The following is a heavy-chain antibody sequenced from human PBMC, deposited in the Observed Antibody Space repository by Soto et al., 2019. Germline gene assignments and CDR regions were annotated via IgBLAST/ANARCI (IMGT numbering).Heavy chain of an antibody. Sequence: QVQLVESGGGLVEPGGSLRLSCAASGFRFSDYYMNWIRQAPGKGLEWVSYISTRSSTIYYADSVKGRITISRDNAKNSLYLQMNRRRAEDTAVYYCVTVVPDYYDRTAYYNKDAFDIWGQGTMLTVSS. V-gene: IGHV3-11*01. J-gene: IGHJ3*02. D-gene: IGHD3-22*01. CDR2: ISTRSSTI. CDR1: GFRFSDYY. CDR3: VTVVPDYYDRTAYYNKDAFDI.